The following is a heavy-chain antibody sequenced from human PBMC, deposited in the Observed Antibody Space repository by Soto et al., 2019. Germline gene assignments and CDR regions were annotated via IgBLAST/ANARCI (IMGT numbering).Heavy chain of an antibody. Sequence: SVKVSCKTSGGTISRYAISWVRQAPGQGLEWMGGIIPTFGTANYAQKFQGRVTITADESTSTAYMELSSLRSEDTAVYYCARDPYYYDSSGTRQYYYYYGMDVWGQGTTVTVSS. CDR2: IIPTFGTA. CDR1: GGTISRYA. V-gene: IGHV1-69*13. J-gene: IGHJ6*02. CDR3: ARDPYYYDSSGTRQYYYYYGMDV. D-gene: IGHD3-22*01.